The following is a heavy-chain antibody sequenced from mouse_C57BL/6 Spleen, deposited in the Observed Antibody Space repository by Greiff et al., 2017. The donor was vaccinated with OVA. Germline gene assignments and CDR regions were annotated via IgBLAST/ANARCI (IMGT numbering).Heavy chain of an antibody. V-gene: IGHV1-19*01. J-gene: IGHJ3*01. D-gene: IGHD2-3*01. CDR2: INPYNGGT. CDR1: GYTFTDYY. CDR3: ARGIYDGYYVTY. Sequence: VQLKQSGPVLVKPGASVKMSCKASGYTFTDYYMNWVKQSHGKSLEWIGVINPYNGGTSYNQKFKGKATLTVDKSSSTAYMELNSLTSEDSAVYYCARGIYDGYYVTYWGQGTLVTVSA.